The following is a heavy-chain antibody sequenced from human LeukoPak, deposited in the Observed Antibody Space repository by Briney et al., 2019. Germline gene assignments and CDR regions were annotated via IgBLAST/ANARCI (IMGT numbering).Heavy chain of an antibody. CDR2: INPNSGGT. CDR1: GYTFTNYD. CDR3: ARDGQWELPADY. D-gene: IGHD1-26*01. J-gene: IGHJ4*02. V-gene: IGHV1-2*02. Sequence: ASVKVSCKASGYTFTNYDISWGRQAPGQGLEWMGWINPNSGGTNYAQKFQGRVTMTRDTSISTAYMELSRLRSDDTAVYYCARDGQWELPADYWGQGTLVTVSS.